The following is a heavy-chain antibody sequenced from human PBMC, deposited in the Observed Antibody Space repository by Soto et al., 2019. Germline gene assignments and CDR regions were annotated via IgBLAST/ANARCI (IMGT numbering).Heavy chain of an antibody. CDR2: IIPIFGTA. V-gene: IGHV1-69*01. D-gene: IGHD2-21*01. CDR1: GGIFSSYA. CDR3: ARGGGGYVWFNEF. Sequence: QEQLVQSGAEVKKPGSSVKVSCKASGGIFSSYAISWVRQAAGQGLEWMGGIIPIFGTANYAQKFRGRVTITADESTNAAYMDLSSLKSEDTGLYYWARGGGGYVWFNEFWGQGTLVTVSS. J-gene: IGHJ4*02.